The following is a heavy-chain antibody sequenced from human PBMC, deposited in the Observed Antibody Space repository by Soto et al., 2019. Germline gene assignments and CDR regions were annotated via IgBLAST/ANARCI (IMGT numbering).Heavy chain of an antibody. V-gene: IGHV5-51*01. J-gene: IGHJ3*02. CDR2: IYPGDSDT. Sequence: GESLKISCKGSGCSFTNYWIGWVRQMPGKGLEWMGSIYPGDSDTRYSPSFQGQVTISADKSISTAYLHWSTLKASDTAMYYCARPTVTDGPDIWGQGTMVTVSS. D-gene: IGHD4-17*01. CDR1: GCSFTNYW. CDR3: ARPTVTDGPDI.